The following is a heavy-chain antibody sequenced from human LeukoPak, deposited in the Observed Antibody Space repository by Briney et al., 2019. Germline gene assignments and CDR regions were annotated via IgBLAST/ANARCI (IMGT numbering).Heavy chain of an antibody. CDR2: INHSGST. CDR1: GGSFSGYY. V-gene: IGHV4-34*01. Sequence: PSETLSLTCAVYGGSFSGYYWSWIRQPPGKGLEWIGEINHSGSTNYNPSLKSRVTISVDTSKNQFSLKLSSVTAAYTAVYYCARGRICSSTSCLRFDYWGQGTLVTVSS. D-gene: IGHD2-2*01. J-gene: IGHJ4*02. CDR3: ARGRICSSTSCLRFDY.